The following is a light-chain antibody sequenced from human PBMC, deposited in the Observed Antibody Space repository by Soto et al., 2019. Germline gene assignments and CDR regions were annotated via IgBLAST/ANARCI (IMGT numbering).Light chain of an antibody. CDR1: SSDVGGYNY. J-gene: IGLJ2*01. Sequence: QSALTQPPSASGSPGQSVTISCTGTSSDVGGYNYVSWYQQHPGKAPKLMIYEVSKRPSGVPDRFSGSKSGNTASLTVSGLQAEDEADYYCSSYAGEVFGGATQLPVL. CDR2: EVS. CDR3: SSYAGEV. V-gene: IGLV2-8*01.